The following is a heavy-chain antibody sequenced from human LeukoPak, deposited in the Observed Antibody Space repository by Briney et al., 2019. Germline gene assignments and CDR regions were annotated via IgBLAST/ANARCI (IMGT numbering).Heavy chain of an antibody. D-gene: IGHD2-2*02. J-gene: IGHJ6*03. V-gene: IGHV1-8*01. CDR1: GYTFTSYD. CDR2: MNPNSGNT. CDR3: ARRCSSTRWYMDAPNMDV. Sequence: GASVKVSCKASGYTFTSYDINWVRQATGQGLEWMGWMNPNSGNTGYAQKFQGRVTMTRNTSISTAYMELSSLRSEDTGVYYCARRCSSTRWYMDAPNMDVWGKGTPVTVS.